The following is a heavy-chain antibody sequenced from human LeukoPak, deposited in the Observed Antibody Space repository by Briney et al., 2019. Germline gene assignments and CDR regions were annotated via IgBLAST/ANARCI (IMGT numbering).Heavy chain of an antibody. D-gene: IGHD3-10*01. CDR1: GYTFTTYY. Sequence: ASVKVSCKASGYTFTTYYMHWVRHAPGQGLEWMGIIYPGGGGTSYAQKIQGRVTMTRDTSTSAVYVELSSLRSEDTAVYYCARAYRSGRPFDYWGQGTLVTVSS. J-gene: IGHJ4*02. CDR3: ARAYRSGRPFDY. V-gene: IGHV1-46*01. CDR2: IYPGGGGT.